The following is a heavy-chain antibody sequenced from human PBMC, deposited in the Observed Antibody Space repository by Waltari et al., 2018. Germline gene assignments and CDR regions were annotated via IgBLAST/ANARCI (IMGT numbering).Heavy chain of an antibody. D-gene: IGHD7-27*01. J-gene: IGHJ3*01. CDR1: GFTFSTYR. CDR2: IRQDGGEE. Sequence: EVQLVASGGDLVRPGGSLRLSCEASGFTFSTYRMRWVRQAPGKGMEWVADIRQDGGEERYLASVRGRFIISRDNAKNSVFLQMDSLRAEDTALYYCAKDNWGLPGGIDGFDVWGQGTMVTVSS. CDR3: AKDNWGLPGGIDGFDV. V-gene: IGHV3-7*01.